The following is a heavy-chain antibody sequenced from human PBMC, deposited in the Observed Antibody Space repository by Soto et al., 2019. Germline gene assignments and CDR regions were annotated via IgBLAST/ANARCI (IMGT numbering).Heavy chain of an antibody. CDR3: AVEAPPYGGNSEGPYYYGMDV. J-gene: IGHJ6*02. V-gene: IGHV1-69*13. Sequence: GASVKVSCKASGGTFSSYAISWVRQAPGQGLEWMGWIIPIFGTANYAQKFQGRVTITADESTSTAYMELSSLRSEDTAVYYCAVEAPPYGGNSEGPYYYGMDVWGQGTTVTVSS. CDR1: GGTFSSYA. D-gene: IGHD4-17*01. CDR2: IIPIFGTA.